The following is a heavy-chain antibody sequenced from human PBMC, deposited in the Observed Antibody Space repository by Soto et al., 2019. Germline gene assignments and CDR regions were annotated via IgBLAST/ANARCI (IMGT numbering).Heavy chain of an antibody. J-gene: IGHJ4*02. CDR2: ISGSGGST. Sequence: EVPLLESGGGLVQPGGSLRLSCAASGFTFSSYAMRWVRQAPGKGLEWVSAISGSGGSTYYADSVKGRFTISRDNSKNTLYLQMNSLRAEDTAVYYCASERGEAVAGFWGQGTLVTVSS. D-gene: IGHD6-19*01. CDR3: ASERGEAVAGF. CDR1: GFTFSSYA. V-gene: IGHV3-23*01.